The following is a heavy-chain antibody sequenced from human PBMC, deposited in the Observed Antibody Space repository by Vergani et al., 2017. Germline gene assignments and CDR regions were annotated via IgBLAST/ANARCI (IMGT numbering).Heavy chain of an antibody. D-gene: IGHD3-10*01. V-gene: IGHV3-7*01. CDR1: GFTFSSYW. Sequence: EVQLVESGGGLVQPGGSLRLSCAASGFTFSSYWMSWVRQAPGKGLEWVANIKQDGSEKYYVDSVKGRFTISRDNAKNSLYLQMNSLRAEDTAVYYCAKDGPFSRFGELGYYYYYGMDVWGQGTTVTVSS. CDR2: IKQDGSEK. J-gene: IGHJ6*02. CDR3: AKDGPFSRFGELGYYYYYGMDV.